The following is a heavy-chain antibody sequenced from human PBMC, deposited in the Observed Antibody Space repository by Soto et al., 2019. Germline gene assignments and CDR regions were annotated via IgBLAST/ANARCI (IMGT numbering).Heavy chain of an antibody. CDR2: ISSSGSSI. J-gene: IGHJ1*01. Sequence: GGSLRLSCGVSGFTFSTYEMNWVRQAPGKGLEWISYISSSGSSIYYADSVKGRFTISRDNAWNSLHLQMNSLRVEDTAVYYCARDGYDSSGDSEYFQYWGQGTLVTVSS. CDR3: ARDGYDSSGDSEYFQY. CDR1: GFTFSTYE. V-gene: IGHV3-48*03. D-gene: IGHD3-22*01.